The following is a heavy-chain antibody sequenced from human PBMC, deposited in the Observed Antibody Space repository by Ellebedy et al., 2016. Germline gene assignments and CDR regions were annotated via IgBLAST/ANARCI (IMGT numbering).Heavy chain of an antibody. J-gene: IGHJ4*02. CDR2: ISAGSDDT. CDR3: RQGHYFDQ. CDR1: GLNFDTFF. V-gene: IGHV3-23*01. Sequence: GGSLRLSXVASGLNFDTFFMSWVRQAPGKGLEWVSTISAGSDDTRFADSVKGRFTISRDNSKNTLYLQMNNLRVDDTALYYCRQGHYFDQWGQGALVTVSS.